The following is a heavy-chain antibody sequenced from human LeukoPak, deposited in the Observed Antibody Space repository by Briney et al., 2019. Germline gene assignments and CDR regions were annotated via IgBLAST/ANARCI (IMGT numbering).Heavy chain of an antibody. J-gene: IGHJ3*02. CDR2: IYYSGST. CDR3: ARLQVVGDAFDI. CDR1: GGSISSGDYY. Sequence: SETLSLTCTVSGGSISSGDYYWSWIRQPPGKGLEWIGYIYYSGSTYYNPSLKSRVTISVDTSKNQFSLKLSSVTAADTAVYYCARLQVVGDAFDIWGQGTMVTVSS. V-gene: IGHV4-30-4*01. D-gene: IGHD3-22*01.